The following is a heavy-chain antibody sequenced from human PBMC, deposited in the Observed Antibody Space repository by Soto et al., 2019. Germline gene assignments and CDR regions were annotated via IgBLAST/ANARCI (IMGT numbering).Heavy chain of an antibody. CDR3: ARVDLGLVHYYYYYGTDV. D-gene: IGHD6-19*01. CDR2: ISAYNGNT. V-gene: IGHV1-18*01. CDR1: GYTFTSYG. Sequence: ASVKVSCKASGYTFTSYGISWVRQAPGQGLEWMGWISAYNGNTNYAQKLQGRVTMTTDTSTSTAYMELRSLRSDDTAVYYCARVDLGLVHYYYYYGTDVWGQGTTVTVSS. J-gene: IGHJ6*02.